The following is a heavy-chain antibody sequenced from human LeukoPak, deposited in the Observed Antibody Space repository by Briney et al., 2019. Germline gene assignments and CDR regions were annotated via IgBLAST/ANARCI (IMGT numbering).Heavy chain of an antibody. Sequence: GGSLRLSCAASGFTFSSSAMHWVRQAPGKGLEWVAFIRYDGTNKYYVDSVKGRFTISRDNSRNILYLQMTRLTAEDTAVYYCAKGDTYGLVYWGQGTLVTVSS. D-gene: IGHD5-18*01. J-gene: IGHJ4*02. CDR1: GFTFSSSA. CDR3: AKGDTYGLVY. V-gene: IGHV3-30*02. CDR2: IRYDGTNK.